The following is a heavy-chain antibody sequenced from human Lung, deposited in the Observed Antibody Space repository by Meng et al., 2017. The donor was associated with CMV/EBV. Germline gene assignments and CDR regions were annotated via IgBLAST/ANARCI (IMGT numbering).Heavy chain of an antibody. CDR2: IYYSGST. Sequence: QLQESGPGLLKPSQTLSLTCTVSGGSISSGGFYWSWIRQYPGKGLEWIGYIYYSGSTYYNPSLRSRVAISIDTSKNQFSLKLTSVTAADTAVYFCARTNYGDYNWFDPWGQGTLVTVSS. V-gene: IGHV4-31*03. D-gene: IGHD4-17*01. J-gene: IGHJ5*02. CDR3: ARTNYGDYNWFDP. CDR1: GGSISSGGFY.